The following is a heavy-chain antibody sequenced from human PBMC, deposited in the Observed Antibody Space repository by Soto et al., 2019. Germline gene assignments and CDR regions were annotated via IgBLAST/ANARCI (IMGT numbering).Heavy chain of an antibody. J-gene: IGHJ4*02. D-gene: IGHD6-19*01. CDR2: IYTSGST. Sequence: SETLSLTCTVSGGSISSYYWSWIRQPAGKGLEWIGRIYTSGSTNYNPSLKSRVTMSVDTSKNQFSLKLSSVTAVDTAVYYCARGGSSGWWSSASYYFDYWGQGTLVTVSS. CDR3: ARGGSSGWWSSASYYFDY. V-gene: IGHV4-4*07. CDR1: GGSISSYY.